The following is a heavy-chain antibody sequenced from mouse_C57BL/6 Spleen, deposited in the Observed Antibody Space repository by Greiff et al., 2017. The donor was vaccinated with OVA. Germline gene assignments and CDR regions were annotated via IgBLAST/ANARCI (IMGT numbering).Heavy chain of an antibody. CDR1: GYTFTDYE. Sequence: QVHVKQSGAELVRPGASVTLSCKASGYTFTDYEMHWVKQTPVHGLEWIGAIDPETGGTAYNQKFKGKAILTADKSSSTAYMELRSLTSEDSAVYYCTRWDGNSDWYFDVWGTGTTVTVSS. CDR3: TRWDGNSDWYFDV. D-gene: IGHD2-1*01. J-gene: IGHJ1*03. V-gene: IGHV1-15*01. CDR2: IDPETGGT.